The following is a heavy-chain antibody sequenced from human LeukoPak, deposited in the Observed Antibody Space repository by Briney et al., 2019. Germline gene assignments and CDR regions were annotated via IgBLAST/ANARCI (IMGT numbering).Heavy chain of an antibody. D-gene: IGHD4-23*01. CDR3: AREGGNSDAFDI. V-gene: IGHV3-33*01. Sequence: GGSLRLSCAASGFTFSSYGMHWVCQAPGKGLEWVAVIWYDGSNKYYADSVKGRFTISRDNSKNTLYLQMNSLRAEDTAVYYCAREGGNSDAFDIWGQGTMVTVSS. CDR1: GFTFSSYG. J-gene: IGHJ3*02. CDR2: IWYDGSNK.